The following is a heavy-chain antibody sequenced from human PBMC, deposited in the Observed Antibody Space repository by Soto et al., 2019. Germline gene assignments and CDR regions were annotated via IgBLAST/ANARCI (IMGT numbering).Heavy chain of an antibody. CDR3: ARAVGNPLYYLDY. CDR1: SDSISSYY. J-gene: IGHJ4*02. D-gene: IGHD6-19*01. V-gene: IGHV4-59*08. Sequence: QVQLQESGPGLVRPSETLSLTCTVSSDSISSYYWIWIRQSPGKGLEWIGYTDYSGNTNYNPSLTSRVTISGYTSKNQFSLRLSSVTAADTAVYYCARAVGNPLYYLDYWGQGTLVTVSS. CDR2: TDYSGNT.